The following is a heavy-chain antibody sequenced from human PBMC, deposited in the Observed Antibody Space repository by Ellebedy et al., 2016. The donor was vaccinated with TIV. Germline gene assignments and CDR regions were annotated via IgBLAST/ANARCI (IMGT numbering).Heavy chain of an antibody. CDR3: AKDGGLGRYCVSASCYSNAFDK. D-gene: IGHD2-2*02. V-gene: IGHV3-23*01. Sequence: GGSLRLSCVASGFTFSSYAMNWVRQAPGKGLEWVVVFSTSGGQTHYADSVKGRFTISRDNSKNTLYLQMNSLRAEDTAIYYCAKDGGLGRYCVSASCYSNAFDKWGQGTMVTVSS. CDR1: GFTFSSYA. J-gene: IGHJ3*02. CDR2: FSTSGGQT.